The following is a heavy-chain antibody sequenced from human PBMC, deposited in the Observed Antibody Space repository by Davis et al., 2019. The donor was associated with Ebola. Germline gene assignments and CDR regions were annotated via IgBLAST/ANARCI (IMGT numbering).Heavy chain of an antibody. CDR2: IYYSGST. V-gene: IGHV4-59*01. D-gene: IGHD2-8*01. J-gene: IGHJ4*02. CDR3: ARAPGYCTNGVCYRSFYFDY. Sequence: MPSETLSLTCTVSGGSISSYYWSWIRQPPGKGLEWIGYIYYSGSTNYNPSLKSRVTISVDTSKKQFSLKLSSVTAADTAVYYCARAPGYCTNGVCYRSFYFDYWGQGTLVTVSS. CDR1: GGSISSYY.